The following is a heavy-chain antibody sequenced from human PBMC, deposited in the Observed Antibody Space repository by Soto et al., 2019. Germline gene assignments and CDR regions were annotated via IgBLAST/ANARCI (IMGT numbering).Heavy chain of an antibody. Sequence: KSSETLSLTCTVSGGSISSYYWSWIRQPPGKGLEWIGYIYYSGSTNYNPSLKSRVTISVDTSKNQFSLKLSSVTAADTAVYYCARAEGYSGYAFYEKHDYYYYYMDVWGKGTTVTVSS. CDR1: GGSISSYY. V-gene: IGHV4-59*01. CDR2: IYYSGST. CDR3: ARAEGYSGYAFYEKHDYYYYYMDV. D-gene: IGHD5-12*01. J-gene: IGHJ6*03.